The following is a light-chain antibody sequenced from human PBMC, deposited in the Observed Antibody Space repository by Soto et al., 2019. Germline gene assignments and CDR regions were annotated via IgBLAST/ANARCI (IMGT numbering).Light chain of an antibody. V-gene: IGKV3-11*01. J-gene: IGKJ1*01. CDR2: HTY. Sequence: EIVLTQSPATLSSSPGERATLSCRASQTVNSRLAWYQHKPGQAPRLLIYHTYNRATGIPARFSGSGSGTDFTLTIRSLEPEDFAVYYCNQRQSWPRTFGQGTKVDIK. CDR1: QTVNSR. CDR3: NQRQSWPRT.